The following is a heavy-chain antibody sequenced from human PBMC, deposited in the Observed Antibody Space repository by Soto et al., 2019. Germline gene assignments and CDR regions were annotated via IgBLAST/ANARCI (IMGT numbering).Heavy chain of an antibody. J-gene: IGHJ5*02. D-gene: IGHD2-2*01. V-gene: IGHV3-33*01. CDR2: IWYDGSNK. CDR3: ARDGKIVVVSAALNWFDP. CDR1: GFTFSSYG. Sequence: PGGSLRLSCAASGFTFSSYGMHWVRQAPGKGLEWVAVIWYDGSNKYYADSVKGRFTISRDNSKNTLYLQMNSLRAEDTAVYYCARDGKIVVVSAALNWFDPWGQGTLVTVSS.